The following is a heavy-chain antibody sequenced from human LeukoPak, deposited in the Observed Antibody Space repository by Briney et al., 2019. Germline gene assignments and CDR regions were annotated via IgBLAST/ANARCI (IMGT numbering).Heavy chain of an antibody. J-gene: IGHJ6*04. D-gene: IGHD6-19*01. V-gene: IGHV5-51*01. CDR1: GYSFTSYW. CDR2: IYPGDSDT. Sequence: GESLKISCKGSGYSFTSYWIGWGRQMPGKGLEWMGIIYPGDSDTRYSPSFQGQVTISADKSISTAYLQWSSLKASDTAMYYCATTIAVAGTFYGMDVWGKGTTVTVSS. CDR3: ATTIAVAGTFYGMDV.